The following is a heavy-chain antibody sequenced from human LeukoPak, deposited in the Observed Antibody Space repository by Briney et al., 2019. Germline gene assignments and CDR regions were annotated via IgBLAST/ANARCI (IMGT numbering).Heavy chain of an antibody. J-gene: IGHJ4*02. CDR2: ISSSSSYT. CDR1: GFPFSDYY. Sequence: GSLRLSCAASGFPFSDYYMSWIRQAPGKGLEWVSYISSSSSYTNYADSVKGRFTISRDNAKNSLYLQMNSLRAEDTALYYCAKGFLEWLYYFDYWGQGTLVTVSS. CDR3: AKGFLEWLYYFDY. V-gene: IGHV3-11*05. D-gene: IGHD3-3*01.